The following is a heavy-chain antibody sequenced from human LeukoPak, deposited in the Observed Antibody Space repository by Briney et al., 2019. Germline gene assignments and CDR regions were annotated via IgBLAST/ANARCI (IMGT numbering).Heavy chain of an antibody. CDR1: GGSISSGSYY. CDR3: ARDYYYYYYMDV. J-gene: IGHJ6*03. CDR2: IYHSGST. Sequence: SETLSLTCTVSGGSISSGSYYWSWIRQPAGKGLEWIGRIYHSGSTYYNPSLKSRVTISVDTSKNQFSLKLSSVTAADTAVYYCARDYYYYYYMDVWGKGTTVTVSS. V-gene: IGHV4-61*02.